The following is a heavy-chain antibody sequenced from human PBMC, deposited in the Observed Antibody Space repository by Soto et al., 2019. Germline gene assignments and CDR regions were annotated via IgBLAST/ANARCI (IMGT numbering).Heavy chain of an antibody. CDR1: GFTFSSYS. V-gene: IGHV3-48*01. CDR3: ARYPYDSSGFFDY. J-gene: IGHJ4*02. D-gene: IGHD3-22*01. CDR2: ISSSSSTI. Sequence: GGSLRLSCAASGFTFSSYSMNWVRQAPGKGLEWVSYISSSSSTIYYADSVKGRFTISRDNAKNSLYLQMNSLRAEDTAVYYCARYPYDSSGFFDYWGQGTLVTVSS.